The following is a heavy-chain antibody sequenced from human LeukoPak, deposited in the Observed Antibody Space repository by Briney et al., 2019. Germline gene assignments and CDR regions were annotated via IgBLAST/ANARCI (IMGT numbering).Heavy chain of an antibody. D-gene: IGHD3-22*01. Sequence: PGGSLRLSCAASGFTFSSHGMHWVRQAPGKGLEWVAVIWSDGTNKNYADSVKGRFTISRDNSKNTLYLQMNTLRAEDTAVYYCARDGAPHYYDSSGYIDAFDIWGQGTMVTVSS. J-gene: IGHJ3*02. CDR3: ARDGAPHYYDSSGYIDAFDI. CDR2: IWSDGTNK. CDR1: GFTFSSHG. V-gene: IGHV3-33*08.